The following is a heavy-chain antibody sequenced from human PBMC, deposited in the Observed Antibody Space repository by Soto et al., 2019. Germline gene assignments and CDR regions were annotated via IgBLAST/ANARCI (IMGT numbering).Heavy chain of an antibody. Sequence: QVQLQESGPGLVKPSQTLSLTCTVSGGSISSGGYYWSWIRQHPGKGLEWIGYIYYSGSTYYNPSLMSRVTISVDTSKNQFSLKLSSVTAADTAVYYCARSGYSYGPNPLLYWGQGTLVTVSS. V-gene: IGHV4-31*03. CDR1: GGSISSGGYY. D-gene: IGHD5-18*01. J-gene: IGHJ4*02. CDR2: IYYSGST. CDR3: ARSGYSYGPNPLLY.